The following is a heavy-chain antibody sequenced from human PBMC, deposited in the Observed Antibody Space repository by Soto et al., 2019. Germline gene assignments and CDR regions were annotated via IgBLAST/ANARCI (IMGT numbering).Heavy chain of an antibody. CDR3: ALAWVSYGDYDRYWYFDL. CDR2: IFSNDEK. CDR1: GFSLSNARMG. J-gene: IGHJ2*01. D-gene: IGHD4-17*01. Sequence: QVTLKESGPVLVNPTETLTLTCTVSGFSLSNARMGVSWIRQPPGKALEWLAHIFSNDEKSYSTSLKSRLTISKDTSKSQVVLTMTNMDPVDTATYYCALAWVSYGDYDRYWYFDLWGRGTLVTVSS. V-gene: IGHV2-26*01.